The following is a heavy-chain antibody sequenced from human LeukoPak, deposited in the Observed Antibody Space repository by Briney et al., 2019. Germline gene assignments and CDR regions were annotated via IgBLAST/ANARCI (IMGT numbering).Heavy chain of an antibody. D-gene: IGHD6-13*01. Sequence: GGSLRLSCAASGFTFSAYSMNRVRQAPGKGLEWVSSITSSSSYIYYADSVKGRFTISRDNAKNSLYLEMNSLRAEDTAVYYCARGGSSEIDYWGQGTLVTVSS. J-gene: IGHJ4*02. CDR3: ARGGSSEIDY. CDR1: GFTFSAYS. CDR2: ITSSSSYI. V-gene: IGHV3-21*01.